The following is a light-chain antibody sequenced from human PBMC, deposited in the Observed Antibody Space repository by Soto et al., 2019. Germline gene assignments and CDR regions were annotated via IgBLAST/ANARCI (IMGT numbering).Light chain of an antibody. CDR1: QSVSSN. V-gene: IGKV3-15*01. Sequence: EIVMTQSPATLSVSPGERATLSCRASQSVSSNLAWYQQKPGQAPRLLIYGASTRATGIPARFSGSGSGTEFPLTVSSLQSEDCAVYYCQQYNNWPPWTFGQGTKVEIK. CDR3: QQYNNWPPWT. CDR2: GAS. J-gene: IGKJ1*01.